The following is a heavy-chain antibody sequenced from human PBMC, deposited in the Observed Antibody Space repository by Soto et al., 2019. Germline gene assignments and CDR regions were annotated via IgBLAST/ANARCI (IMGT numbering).Heavy chain of an antibody. Sequence: EVQLVESGGGLVQPGGSVRLSCEASGFTFRNYDMHWVRQGTGKGLEWVSGISAAGDPDYADSVEGRFTISRENAQKAFFLQMTSLRVGDTAVYYCARTDRDFYGLDVWGQGTTVIVSS. J-gene: IGHJ6*02. CDR2: ISAAGDP. CDR1: GFTFRNYD. V-gene: IGHV3-13*05. CDR3: ARTDRDFYGLDV.